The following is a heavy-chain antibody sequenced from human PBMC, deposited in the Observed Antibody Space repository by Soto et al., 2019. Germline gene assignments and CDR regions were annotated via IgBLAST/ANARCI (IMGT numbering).Heavy chain of an antibody. CDR2: INPTGST. V-gene: IGHV4-34*01. J-gene: IGHJ5*02. CDR3: ARANGLRLGELSWGGPNWFDP. CDR1: GGSFIGYY. Sequence: QVRLQQWGAGLLKPSETLSLPCAVYGGSFIGYYWSWIRQPPGKGLEWIGEINPTGSTNYNPSLKSRATILLGSSKTPFSLKLRSVIAADTAMYYCARANGLRLGELSWGGPNWFDPWGQGTLVTVSS. D-gene: IGHD3-16*02.